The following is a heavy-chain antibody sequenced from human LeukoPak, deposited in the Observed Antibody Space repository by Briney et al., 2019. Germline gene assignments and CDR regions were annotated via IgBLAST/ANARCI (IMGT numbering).Heavy chain of an antibody. CDR2: ISRSGSII. CDR3: ARTAYYYDSSGYDDAFDI. J-gene: IGHJ3*02. CDR1: GFTFGDYY. D-gene: IGHD3-22*01. Sequence: GGSLRLSCAASGFTFGDYYMSWIRQAPGKGLEWVSNISRSGSIIYNADSVKGRFTISRDNAKNSLYLQMNSLRAEDTAVYYCARTAYYYDSSGYDDAFDIWGQGTMVTVSS. V-gene: IGHV3-11*01.